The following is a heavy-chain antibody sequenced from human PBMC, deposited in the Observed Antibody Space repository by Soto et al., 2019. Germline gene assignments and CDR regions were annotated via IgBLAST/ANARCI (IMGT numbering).Heavy chain of an antibody. J-gene: IGHJ4*02. CDR3: ARESESYRGGG. D-gene: IGHD1-26*01. Sequence: QVQLVQSGAEVKKPGSSVKVSCKASGGTFSSYTIFWVRQAPGQGLEWVGRIIPILGIPNYAQKFQGRVTITADKSTSTANMELSSLESEDTAVYDCARESESYRGGGWCQGTLVTVSS. CDR2: IIPILGIP. V-gene: IGHV1-69*08. CDR1: GGTFSSYT.